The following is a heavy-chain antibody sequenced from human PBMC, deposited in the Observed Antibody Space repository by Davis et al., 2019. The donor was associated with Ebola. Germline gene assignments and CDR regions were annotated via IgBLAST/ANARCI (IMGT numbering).Heavy chain of an antibody. CDR1: GLTFSNAW. CDR3: TTLNYDFWSAPDY. CDR2: IKSKTDGGTT. V-gene: IGHV3-15*01. Sequence: PGGSLRLSCAASGLTFSNAWMSWVRQAPGKGLEWVGRIKSKTDGGTTDYAAPVKGRFTISRDDSKNTLYLQMNSLKTEDTAVYYCTTLNYDFWSAPDYWGQGTLVTVSS. D-gene: IGHD3-3*01. J-gene: IGHJ4*02.